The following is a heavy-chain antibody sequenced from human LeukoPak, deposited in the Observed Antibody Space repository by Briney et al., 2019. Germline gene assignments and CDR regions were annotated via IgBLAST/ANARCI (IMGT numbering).Heavy chain of an antibody. CDR3: ARVWYYDSSGYPRRYFDY. CDR1: GFISHYYD. CDR2: IKQDGSEK. J-gene: IGHJ4*02. D-gene: IGHD3-22*01. Sequence: GGSLRLSCAASGFISHYYDIHWVRQAPGKGLEWVANIKQDGSEKYYVDSVKGRFTISRDNAKNSLYLQMNSLRAEDTAVYYCARVWYYDSSGYPRRYFDYWGQGTLVTVSS. V-gene: IGHV3-7*01.